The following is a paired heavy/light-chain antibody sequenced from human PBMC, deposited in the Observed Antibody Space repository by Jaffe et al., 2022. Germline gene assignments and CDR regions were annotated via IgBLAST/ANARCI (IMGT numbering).Heavy chain of an antibody. J-gene: IGHJ4*02. CDR2: IYWNDDR. D-gene: IGHD5-12*01. Sequence: QITLKESGPTLVKPTQTLTLTCTFSEFSLSADGMGVGWIRQPPGKALEWLALIYWNDDRRISPSLRSRLTITKDTSTNQVVLTMTNVDPVDTATYYCVHRPQGHTGYDYFDYWGQGALVTVSS. CDR3: VHRPQGHTGYDYFDY. CDR1: EFSLSADGMG. V-gene: IGHV2-5*01.
Light chain of an antibody. J-gene: IGKJ1*01. CDR2: KAS. CDR1: QNINNW. CDR3: QQYNNLWT. V-gene: IGKV1-5*03. Sequence: DIQMTQSPSTLSASVGDRVTITCRASQNINNWLAWYQQRPGKAPKLLIYKASSLESGVPSRFSGSGSGTEFTLTISSLQPDDFATYYCQQYNNLWTFGQGTKVEI.